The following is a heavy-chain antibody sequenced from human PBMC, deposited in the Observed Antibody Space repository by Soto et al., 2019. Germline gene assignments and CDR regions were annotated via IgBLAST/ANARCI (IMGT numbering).Heavy chain of an antibody. CDR3: AYSANHRYFFDS. Sequence: QVQLVQSGAEVKKPGSSVKGSCKASGGSFRSYAVNWVRQAPGQGLECLGGIIPIFGTPNYAQKFHGRVSITADESTSTVYMDLISLTSEDTAVYYCAYSANHRYFFDSWGQGTLVTVSS. CDR2: IIPIFGTP. J-gene: IGHJ5*01. CDR1: GGSFRSYA. V-gene: IGHV1-69*12. D-gene: IGHD5-18*01.